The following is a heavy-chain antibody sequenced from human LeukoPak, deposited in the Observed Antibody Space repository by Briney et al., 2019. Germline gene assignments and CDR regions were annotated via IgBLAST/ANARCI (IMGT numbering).Heavy chain of an antibody. CDR2: INHSGST. Sequence: SETLSLTCAVYGGSFSGYYWSWIRQPPGKGLEWIGEINHSGSTNYNPSLKSRVTISVDTSKNQFSLKLSSVTAADTAVYYCARGGGIVAAGTNFDYWGQGTLVTVSS. V-gene: IGHV4-34*01. CDR1: GGSFSGYY. CDR3: ARGGGIVAAGTNFDY. J-gene: IGHJ4*02. D-gene: IGHD6-13*01.